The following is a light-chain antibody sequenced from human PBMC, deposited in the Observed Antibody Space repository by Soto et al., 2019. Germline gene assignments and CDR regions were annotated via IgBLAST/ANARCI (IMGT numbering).Light chain of an antibody. J-gene: IGLJ3*02. CDR2: DVS. CDR1: SSDVGGYNY. Sequence: QSALTQPRSVSGSPGQSVTISCTGTSSDVGGYNYVSWYQQHPGKAPKLMIYDVSKRPSGVPDRFSGSKSGNTASLTISGLQDEDEADYYCCSYAGSYTWVLGGATKLTVL. CDR3: CSYAGSYTWV. V-gene: IGLV2-11*01.